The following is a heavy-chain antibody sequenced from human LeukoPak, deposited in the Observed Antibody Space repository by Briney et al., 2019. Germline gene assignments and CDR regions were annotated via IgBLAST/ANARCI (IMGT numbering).Heavy chain of an antibody. D-gene: IGHD5-24*01. CDR2: IKQDGSET. Sequence: GGSPRLSCAVSGFTFSSHWMSWVRQAPGKGLEWVANIKQDGSETYYVDSVKGRFTISRDNAKNSLFLQMNSLRAEDTAVYYCARDGEMPTIYFDYWGQGTLVTVSS. J-gene: IGHJ4*02. CDR3: ARDGEMPTIYFDY. CDR1: GFTFSSHW. V-gene: IGHV3-7*01.